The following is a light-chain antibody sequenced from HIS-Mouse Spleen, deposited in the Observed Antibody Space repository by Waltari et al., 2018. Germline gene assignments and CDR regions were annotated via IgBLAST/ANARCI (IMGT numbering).Light chain of an antibody. CDR2: KVS. CDR1: QSLVHSDGNTY. Sequence: DVVMTQSPLSLPVTLGQPASISCRSSQSLVHSDGNTYLNWFQQRPGQSPRRLIYKVSNRDSGVPDRFSGSGSGTDFTLKISRVEAEDVGVYYCMQGTHWPLTFGGGTKVKIK. J-gene: IGKJ4*01. CDR3: MQGTHWPLT. V-gene: IGKV2-30*02.